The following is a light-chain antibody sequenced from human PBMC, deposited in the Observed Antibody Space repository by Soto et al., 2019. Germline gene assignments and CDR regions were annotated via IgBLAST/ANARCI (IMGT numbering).Light chain of an antibody. CDR2: AAS. CDR3: QNYYSVPFT. Sequence: DIQMTQSPSSLSASAGDRVTITCRASQGIKNNLAWYQQKPGEVPKLLIYAASTLQSGVPSRFSGSGSGTDFTLTISSLQPEDVATYYCQNYYSVPFTFGPGTKVNIK. J-gene: IGKJ3*01. CDR1: QGIKNN. V-gene: IGKV1-27*01.